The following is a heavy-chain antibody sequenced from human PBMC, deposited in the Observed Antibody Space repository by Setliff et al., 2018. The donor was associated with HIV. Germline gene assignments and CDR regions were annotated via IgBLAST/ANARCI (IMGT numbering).Heavy chain of an antibody. CDR2: ISYSGST. J-gene: IGHJ4*02. D-gene: IGHD5-18*01. CDR3: ARRDVDTALWVFDF. V-gene: IGHV4-31*03. CDR1: GASISSGGYY. Sequence: PSETLSLTCTVSGASISSGGYYWNWIRQHPGKGLEWIGYISYSGSTYYNPTLKSRVIISIDTSMNQFSLKLSSVTAADTAVYYCARRDVDTALWVFDFWGQGTLVTV.